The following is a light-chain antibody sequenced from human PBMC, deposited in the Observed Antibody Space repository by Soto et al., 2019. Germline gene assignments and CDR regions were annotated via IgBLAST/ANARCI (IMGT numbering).Light chain of an antibody. CDR2: GAS. J-gene: IGKJ4*01. V-gene: IGKV3-15*01. CDR1: QSVSSN. Sequence: EIVMTQSPATLSVSPGERATLSCRASQSVSSNLAWYQQKPGQAPRLLINGASTRATGIPDRFSGSGSGIEFTRTISSLQSEDFAVYYCQQYNNWPITFGGGTKVEIK. CDR3: QQYNNWPIT.